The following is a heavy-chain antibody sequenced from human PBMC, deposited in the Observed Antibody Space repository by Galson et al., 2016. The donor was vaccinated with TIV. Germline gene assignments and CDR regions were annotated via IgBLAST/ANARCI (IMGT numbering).Heavy chain of an antibody. CDR2: INPKSGDT. CDR3: ARGRGYYFGSGSSYFDY. V-gene: IGHV1-2*02. J-gene: IGHJ4*02. Sequence: SVKVSCKASGYTFTDYYIHWVRQAPGQGLEWMGWINPKSGDTKYAQKFEGRVTMTRDTSISTVFMELSSLIYDDTAVFYCARGRGYYFGSGSSYFDYWGQGSLVTVSS. CDR1: GYTFTDYY. D-gene: IGHD3-10*01.